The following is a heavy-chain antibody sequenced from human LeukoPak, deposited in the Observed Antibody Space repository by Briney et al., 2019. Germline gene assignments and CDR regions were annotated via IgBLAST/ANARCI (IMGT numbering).Heavy chain of an antibody. D-gene: IGHD3-9*01. CDR3: ARSMGAGTGYPIDY. V-gene: IGHV3-23*01. CDR2: ISASGSST. J-gene: IGHJ4*02. Sequence: AGGSLRLSCAASRFTFSSYAMSWVRQAPGKGLEWVSGISASGSSTYYTDSVKGRFTISRDNSKNTLHLQMDSLRAEDTAVYYCARSMGAGTGYPIDYWGQGTLVTVSS. CDR1: RFTFSSYA.